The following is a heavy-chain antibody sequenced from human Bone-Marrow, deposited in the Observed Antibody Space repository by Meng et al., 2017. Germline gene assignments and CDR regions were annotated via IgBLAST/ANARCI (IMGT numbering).Heavy chain of an antibody. CDR3: ATGAAAAAH. CDR1: GLRFTDAW. Sequence: GESLKISCVASGLRFTDAWMSWVRQAPGKGLEWVGRIERNSDGGTIHYAAPVKGRFTISRDDSRNTLYLQMDSLINEDTAVYFCATGAAAAAHWGQGNRVNGAS. CDR2: IERNSDGGTI. V-gene: IGHV3-15*04. D-gene: IGHD6-13*01. J-gene: IGHJ4*02.